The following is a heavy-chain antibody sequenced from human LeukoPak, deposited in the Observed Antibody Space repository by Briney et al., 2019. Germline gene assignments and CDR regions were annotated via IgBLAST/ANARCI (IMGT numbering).Heavy chain of an antibody. J-gene: IGHJ3*02. CDR2: FDPEDGET. V-gene: IGHV1-24*01. CDR1: GYTFTGYY. Sequence: ASVKVSCKASGYTFTGYYMHWVRQAPGQGLEWMGGFDPEDGETIYAQKFQGRVTMTEDTSTDTAYMELSSLRSEDTAVYYCATACGGDCYGAFDIWGQGTMVTVSS. D-gene: IGHD2-21*02. CDR3: ATACGGDCYGAFDI.